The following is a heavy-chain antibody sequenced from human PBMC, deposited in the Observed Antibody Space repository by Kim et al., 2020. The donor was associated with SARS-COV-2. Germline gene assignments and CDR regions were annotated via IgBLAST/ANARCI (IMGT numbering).Heavy chain of an antibody. J-gene: IGHJ4*02. V-gene: IGHV4-61*01. Sequence: PSETLSLTCTVSGGSVSSGSYYWSWIRQPPGKGLEWIGYIYYSGSTNYNPSLKSRVTISVDTSKNQFSLKLSSVTAADTAVYYCARGEAWFGESWYYFDYWGQGTLVTVSS. CDR1: GGSVSSGSYY. D-gene: IGHD3-10*01. CDR2: IYYSGST. CDR3: ARGEAWFGESWYYFDY.